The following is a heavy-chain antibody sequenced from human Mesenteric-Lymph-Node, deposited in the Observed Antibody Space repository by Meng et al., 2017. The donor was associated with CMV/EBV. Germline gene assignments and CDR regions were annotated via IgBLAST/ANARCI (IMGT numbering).Heavy chain of an antibody. Sequence: GESLKISCAVSGLTFSGYTMDWVRQAPGKGLEWVSSITSSSTYIYYTDSVTGRFTISRDNAKNSLYLQMNSLRAEDTAVYYCARQAGTYWGQGTLVTVSS. D-gene: IGHD6-13*01. CDR3: ARQAGTY. CDR1: GLTFSGYT. J-gene: IGHJ4*02. V-gene: IGHV3-21*01. CDR2: ITSSSTYI.